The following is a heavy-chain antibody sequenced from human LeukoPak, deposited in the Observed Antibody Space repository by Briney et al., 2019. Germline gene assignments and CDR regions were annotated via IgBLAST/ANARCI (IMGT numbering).Heavy chain of an antibody. V-gene: IGHV1-69*13. J-gene: IGHJ3*02. CDR2: IIPIFGTA. CDR1: GGTFSSYA. D-gene: IGHD3-9*01. Sequence: VASVKVSCKASGGTFSSYAISWVRQAPGQGLEWMGGIIPIFGTANYAQKFQGRVTITSDESTSTAYMELSSLRSEDTAVYYCARDPPSNYSGYFDWLPPSYAFDIWGQGTMVTVSS. CDR3: ARDPPSNYSGYFDWLPPSYAFDI.